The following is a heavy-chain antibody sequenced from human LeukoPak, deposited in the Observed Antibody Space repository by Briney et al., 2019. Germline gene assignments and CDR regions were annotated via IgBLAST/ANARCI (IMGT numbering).Heavy chain of an antibody. CDR1: GYSISSGYH. Sequence: SETLSLTCTVSGYSISSGYHWAWFRQTPGKRLEGLGSIYQDGSTYNNLSLKSRVTLPIDTSKNQFSLKMKTVTVADTAVYYCARWEIDDYSGYWGQGTRVIVSS. V-gene: IGHV4-38-2*02. CDR3: ARWEIDDYSGY. J-gene: IGHJ4*02. D-gene: IGHD3-16*01. CDR2: IYQDGST.